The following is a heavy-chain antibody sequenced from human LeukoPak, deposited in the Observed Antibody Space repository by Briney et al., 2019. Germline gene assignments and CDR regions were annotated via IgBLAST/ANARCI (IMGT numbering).Heavy chain of an antibody. CDR3: ARAYDSSGYYLPGDAFDI. Sequence: SETLSLTCAVSGGSISSSNWWSWVRQPPGKRLEWIGEIYHSGSTNYNPSLKSRVTISVDKSKNQFSLKLSSVTAADTAVYYCARAYDSSGYYLPGDAFDIWGQGTMVTVSS. CDR1: GGSISSSNW. D-gene: IGHD3-22*01. J-gene: IGHJ3*02. V-gene: IGHV4-4*02. CDR2: IYHSGST.